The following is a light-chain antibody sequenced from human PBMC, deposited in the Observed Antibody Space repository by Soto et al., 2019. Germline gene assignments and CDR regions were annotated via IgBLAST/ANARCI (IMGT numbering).Light chain of an antibody. CDR2: DVS. Sequence: SVLTQPRSVSGSPGQSVTISCTGTSSDVGAYNYVSWYQQHADKAPKLMVYDVSHRPSGVPDRFSGSKSGNTASLTISGLQAEDEADYYCCSYAGSYTFVFGTGTKLTVL. CDR3: CSYAGSYTFV. CDR1: SSDVGAYNY. J-gene: IGLJ1*01. V-gene: IGLV2-11*01.